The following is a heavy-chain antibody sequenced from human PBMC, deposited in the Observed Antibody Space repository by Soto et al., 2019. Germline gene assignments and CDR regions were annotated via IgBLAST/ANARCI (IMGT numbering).Heavy chain of an antibody. J-gene: IGHJ5*02. V-gene: IGHV1-46*01. CDR3: ARSSEGVFGIIIEGTNRFAP. Sequence: ASVKVSCKAPGDTFTSYYMHWVRQAPGHGLEWMGVINPNGGSTRFAQKFQGRVTMTSDTSTSTVYMELRGLTSEDTAVYYCARSSEGVFGIIIEGTNRFAPWAQGTLVTVSS. D-gene: IGHD3-3*01. CDR1: GDTFTSYY. CDR2: INPNGGST.